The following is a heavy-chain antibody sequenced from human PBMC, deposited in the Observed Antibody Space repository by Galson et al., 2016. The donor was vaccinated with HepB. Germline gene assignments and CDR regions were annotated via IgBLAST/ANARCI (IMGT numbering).Heavy chain of an antibody. CDR1: GFSFSSYG. Sequence: SLRLSCAGSGFSFSSYGIHWVRQAPGKGLEWVAVIWYDGSGTYYADSVKGRFSISRDNSNTVYPQMNSLRAEDTAVYYCARGGGDGSSRISAFDFWGQGTMVTVSS. V-gene: IGHV3-33*01. J-gene: IGHJ3*01. CDR2: IWYDGSGT. CDR3: ARGGGDGSSRISAFDF. D-gene: IGHD5-24*01.